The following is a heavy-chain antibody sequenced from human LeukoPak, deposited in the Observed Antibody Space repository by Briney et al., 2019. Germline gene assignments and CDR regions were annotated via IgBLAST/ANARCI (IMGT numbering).Heavy chain of an antibody. J-gene: IGHJ4*02. D-gene: IGHD6-19*01. V-gene: IGHV3-7*01. CDR3: ARDLREQWLDHFDY. Sequence: GGSLRLSCAASGFTFSSYWMSWVRQAPGKGLEWVANIKQDGSEKYYVDSVKGRFTISRDNAKDSLYLQMNSLRAEDTAVYYCARDLREQWLDHFDYWGQGTLVTVSS. CDR1: GFTFSSYW. CDR2: IKQDGSEK.